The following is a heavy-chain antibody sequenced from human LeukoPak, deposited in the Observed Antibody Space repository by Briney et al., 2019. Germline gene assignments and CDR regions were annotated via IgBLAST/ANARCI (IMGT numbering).Heavy chain of an antibody. Sequence: GGSLGLSCAASGFTFNSFVMNWVRQAPGKGLEWVSGISGSGVSTYYADSVKGRFTISRDNSKNTLYLQMNSLRAEDTAVYHCAKRLLFGVLMKNAMDVWGQGTTVTVSS. V-gene: IGHV3-23*01. CDR3: AKRLLFGVLMKNAMDV. J-gene: IGHJ6*02. D-gene: IGHD3-3*01. CDR2: ISGSGVST. CDR1: GFTFNSFV.